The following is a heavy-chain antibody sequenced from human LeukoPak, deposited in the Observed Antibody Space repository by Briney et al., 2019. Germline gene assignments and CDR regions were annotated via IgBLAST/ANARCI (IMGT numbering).Heavy chain of an antibody. J-gene: IGHJ3*02. Sequence: SETLSLTCTVSGGSISSSSYYWGWIRQPPGKGLGWIGSIYYSGSTYYNPSLKRRVTISVDTSKNQFSLKLSSVTAADTAVYYCARWGAADAFDIWGQGTMVTVSS. CDR1: GGSISSSSYY. V-gene: IGHV4-39*01. CDR3: ARWGAADAFDI. D-gene: IGHD1-26*01. CDR2: IYYSGST.